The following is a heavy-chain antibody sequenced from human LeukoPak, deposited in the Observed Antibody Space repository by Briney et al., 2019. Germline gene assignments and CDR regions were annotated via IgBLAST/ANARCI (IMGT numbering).Heavy chain of an antibody. J-gene: IGHJ4*02. V-gene: IGHV3-30-3*01. CDR1: GFTFRSYA. Sequence: PGRSLRLSCAVSGFTFRSYAIYWVRQAPGKGLEWVALISFDGSNKYYADSVKGRFTISRDNSKNTLYLQMNSLRAEDTAVYYCARGSVAADYWGQGTLVTVSS. D-gene: IGHD6-19*01. CDR3: ARGSVAADY. CDR2: ISFDGSNK.